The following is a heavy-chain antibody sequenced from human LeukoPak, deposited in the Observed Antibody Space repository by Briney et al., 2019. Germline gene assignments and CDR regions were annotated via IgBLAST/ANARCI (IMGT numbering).Heavy chain of an antibody. Sequence: PGGSLRLSCAASGXTFSNYEVNWVRQAPGKGLEWVSYISSSGRNIYYADSVKGRFTISRDNAKNSLYLQMNSLRAEDTAVYYCARDLVQLWSKDFWGQGTLVTVSS. CDR3: ARDLVQLWSKDF. J-gene: IGHJ4*02. D-gene: IGHD5-18*01. CDR1: GXTFSNYE. V-gene: IGHV3-48*03. CDR2: ISSSGRNI.